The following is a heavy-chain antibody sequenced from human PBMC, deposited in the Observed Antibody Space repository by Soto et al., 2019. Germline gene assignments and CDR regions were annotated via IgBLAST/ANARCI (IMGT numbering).Heavy chain of an antibody. CDR2: IYYSGST. V-gene: IGHV4-39*01. CDR1: GGSISSSSYY. Sequence: SETLSLTCTVSGGSISSSSYYWGWIRQPPGKGLEWIGSIYYSGSTYYNPSLKSRVTISVDTSKNQFSLKLSSVTAADTAVYYCAQTTPGAFDIWGQGTMVTVSS. J-gene: IGHJ3*02. CDR3: AQTTPGAFDI.